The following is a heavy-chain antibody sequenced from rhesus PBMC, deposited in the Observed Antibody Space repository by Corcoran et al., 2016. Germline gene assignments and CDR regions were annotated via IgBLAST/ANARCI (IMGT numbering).Heavy chain of an antibody. Sequence: EVQLVETGGGLVQPGGSLKLSCAASGFTFSSYGMSWVRQAPGKGLEWVSAINSGGGSTYYADSVKGRFTISSDNSKNTITLQMNSLRAGDTAVYYCAKGAGYFDYWGQGVLVTVSS. CDR3: AKGAGYFDY. V-gene: IGHV3S5*01. CDR1: GFTFSSYG. CDR2: INSGGGST. J-gene: IGHJ4*01.